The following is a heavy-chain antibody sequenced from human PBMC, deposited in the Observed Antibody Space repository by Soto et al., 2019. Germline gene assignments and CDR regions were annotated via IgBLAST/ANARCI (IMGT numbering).Heavy chain of an antibody. Sequence: TEPLSLTRAVTGYSSRSGYYWAWIRQPPGTWLEYIGSLYHSGGTFYNPSLKSRFTMSVDTSKKQFSLRLTAVTAADTAVYFCAGTDSYTSGLDYWGQGTVVTV. J-gene: IGHJ4*02. CDR1: GYSSRSGYY. CDR3: AGTDSYTSGLDY. CDR2: LYHSGGT. D-gene: IGHD6-19*01. V-gene: IGHV4-38-2*01.